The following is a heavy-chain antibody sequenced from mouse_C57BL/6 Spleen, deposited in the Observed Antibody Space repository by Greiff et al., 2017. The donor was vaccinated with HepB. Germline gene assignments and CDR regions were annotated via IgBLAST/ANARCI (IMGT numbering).Heavy chain of an antibody. CDR2: ISSGGSYT. CDR3: ALLQRYYYFDY. V-gene: IGHV5-6*01. Sequence: EVMLVESGGDLVKPGGSLKLSCAASGFTFSSYGMSWVRQTPDKRLEWVATISSGGSYTYYPDSVKGRFTISRDNAKNTLYLQMSSLKSEDTAMYYCALLQRYYYFDYWGQGTTLTVSS. CDR1: GFTFSSYG. D-gene: IGHD1-1*01. J-gene: IGHJ2*01.